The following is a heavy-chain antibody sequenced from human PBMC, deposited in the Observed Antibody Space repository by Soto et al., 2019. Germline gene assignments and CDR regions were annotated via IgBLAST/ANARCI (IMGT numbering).Heavy chain of an antibody. D-gene: IGHD6-13*01. V-gene: IGHV3-30-3*01. J-gene: IGHJ4*02. CDR3: ARDLEQQLVAFDGREGDY. Sequence: GGSLRLSCAASGFTFSSYAMHWVRQAPGKGLEWVAVISYDGSNKYYADSVKGRFTISRDNSKNTLYLQMNSLRAEDTAVYYCARDLEQQLVAFDGREGDYWGQGTLVTVSS. CDR2: ISYDGSNK. CDR1: GFTFSSYA.